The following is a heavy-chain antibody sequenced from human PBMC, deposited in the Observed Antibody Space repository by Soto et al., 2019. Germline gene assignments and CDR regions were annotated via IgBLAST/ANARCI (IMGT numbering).Heavy chain of an antibody. Sequence: QVQLVQSGAEVKKPGSSVKVSCKASGGTFSSYTISWVRQAPGQGLEWMGRIIPILGIANYAQKFQGRVTITADKSTSTAYMELSSLRSEDTAVYYCARGLIFSGGSCYSTGHYYYYMDVWGKGTTVTVSS. CDR1: GGTFSSYT. D-gene: IGHD2-15*01. CDR2: IIPILGIA. V-gene: IGHV1-69*02. J-gene: IGHJ6*03. CDR3: ARGLIFSGGSCYSTGHYYYYMDV.